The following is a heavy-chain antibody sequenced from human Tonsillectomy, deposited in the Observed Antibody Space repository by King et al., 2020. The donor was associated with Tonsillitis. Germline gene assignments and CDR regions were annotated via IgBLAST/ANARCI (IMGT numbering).Heavy chain of an antibody. J-gene: IGHJ4*02. CDR1: GGSISSSSYY. V-gene: IGHV4-39*01. D-gene: IGHD5-12*01. Sequence: QLQESGPGLVKPSETLSLTCTVSGGSISSSSYYWGWIRQPPGKGLEWIGSSYYSGSTYYNPSLKSRVTIPVDTSKNPFSLTLSSVTAADTAVYYCARHIYSCYDPFHYWGQGTLVTVSS. CDR3: ARHIYSCYDPFHY. CDR2: SYYSGST.